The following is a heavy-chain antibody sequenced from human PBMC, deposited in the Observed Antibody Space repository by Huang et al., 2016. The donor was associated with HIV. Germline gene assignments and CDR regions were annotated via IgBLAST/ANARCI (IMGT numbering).Heavy chain of an antibody. CDR3: AGGDYDSSGYYQGYLYYMDV. D-gene: IGHD3-22*01. Sequence: EVQLVETGGGLIQPGGSLRLSCAASGFTVTTSHISWVHQAPGKGLECISLIYSGGNTYYADSVKGIFTISRDNSKNTVYLQMNNLRAEDTAVYYCAGGDYDSSGYYQGYLYYMDVWGKGTTVSVSS. CDR1: GFTVTTSH. CDR2: IYSGGNT. V-gene: IGHV3-53*02. J-gene: IGHJ6*03.